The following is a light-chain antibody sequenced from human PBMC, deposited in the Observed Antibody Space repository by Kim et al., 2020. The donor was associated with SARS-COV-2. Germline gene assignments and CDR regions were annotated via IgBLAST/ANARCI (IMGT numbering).Light chain of an antibody. CDR3: LQHNSYPIT. CDR2: GAS. CDR1: QDLRND. V-gene: IGKV1-17*01. J-gene: IGKJ5*01. Sequence: ASVGDRVPITCRASQDLRNDLGWYQQNPGRAPKRLIYGASSLQSGVPSRFSGSGSGTEFTLTISSLQPEDFATYFCLQHNSYPITFGQGTRLEIK.